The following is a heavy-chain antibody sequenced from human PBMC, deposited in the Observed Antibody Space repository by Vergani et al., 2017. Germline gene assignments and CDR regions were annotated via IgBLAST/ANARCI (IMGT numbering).Heavy chain of an antibody. D-gene: IGHD4-23*01. V-gene: IGHV4-59*01. J-gene: IGHJ4*02. CDR3: ARGDGGNSGGYYFDY. CDR1: GGSISSYY. Sequence: QVQLQESGPGLVKPSETLSLTCTVSGGSISSYYWSWIRQPPGKGLEWIGYIYYSGSTNYNPSLKSRVTISVDTSKDQFSLKLSSVTAADTAVYYCARGDGGNSGGYYFDYWGQGTLVTVSS. CDR2: IYYSGST.